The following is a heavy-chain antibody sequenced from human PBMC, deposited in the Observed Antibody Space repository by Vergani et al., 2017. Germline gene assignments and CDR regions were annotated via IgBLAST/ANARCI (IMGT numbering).Heavy chain of an antibody. D-gene: IGHD3-10*01. J-gene: IGHJ5*02. CDR1: GGSFSGYY. Sequence: QVQLQQWGAGLLKPSETLSLTCAVSGGSFSGYYWSWIRQPPGKGLEWIGEINHSGSTNYNPSLKSRVTISVDTSKNQFSLKLSSVTAADTAVYYCARDVPNYYGSGSYFMCWFDPWGQGTLVTVSS. V-gene: IGHV4-34*01. CDR3: ARDVPNYYGSGSYFMCWFDP. CDR2: INHSGST.